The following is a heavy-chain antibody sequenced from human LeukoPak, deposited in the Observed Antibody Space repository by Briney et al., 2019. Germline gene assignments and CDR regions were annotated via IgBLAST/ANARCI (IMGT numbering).Heavy chain of an antibody. D-gene: IGHD6-19*01. CDR1: AGSITSYY. Sequence: SETLSLTCTVSAGSITSYYWSWIRQPAGKGLEWIGRIYTSGSTNNNPSLKSRVTMSVDTTKNQFSMKLSSVTAADTAVYYCARDAFSSGWSAFDIWGQGTMVTVSS. CDR2: IYTSGST. CDR3: ARDAFSSGWSAFDI. J-gene: IGHJ3*02. V-gene: IGHV4-4*07.